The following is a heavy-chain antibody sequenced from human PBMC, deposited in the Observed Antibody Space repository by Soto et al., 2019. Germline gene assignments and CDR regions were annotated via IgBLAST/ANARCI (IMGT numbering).Heavy chain of an antibody. V-gene: IGHV1-18*01. CDR3: ARNYGDYYYGMDV. D-gene: IGHD4-17*01. CDR1: GYTFTNYD. J-gene: IGHJ6*02. Sequence: ASVKVSCQASGYTFTNYDINWVRQAPGQGPEWMGWISAYNGNTNYAQKLQGRVTMTTDTSTSTAYMELRSLRSDDTAVYYCARNYGDYYYGMDVWGQGTTVTVSS. CDR2: ISAYNGNT.